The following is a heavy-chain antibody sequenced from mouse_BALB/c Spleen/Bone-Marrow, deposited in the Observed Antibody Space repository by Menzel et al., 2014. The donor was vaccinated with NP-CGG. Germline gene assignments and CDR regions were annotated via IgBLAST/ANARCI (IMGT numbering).Heavy chain of an antibody. CDR2: IDPANGNT. V-gene: IGHV14-3*02. CDR3: AKYYYGYYFDY. Sequence: EVQLQESGAEPVKPGASVKLSCTASGFNIKDTYMHWVKQRPEQGLEWIGRIDPANGNTKYDPKFQDKATITADTSSNTAYLQLSSLTSEDTAVYYCAKYYYGYYFDYWGQGTTLTVSS. D-gene: IGHD1-1*01. J-gene: IGHJ2*01. CDR1: GFNIKDTY.